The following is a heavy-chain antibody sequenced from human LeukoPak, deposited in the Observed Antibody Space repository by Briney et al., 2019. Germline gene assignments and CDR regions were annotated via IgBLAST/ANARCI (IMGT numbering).Heavy chain of an antibody. CDR1: GFTFSSYE. D-gene: IGHD1-26*01. V-gene: IGHV3-48*03. CDR2: ISSSGSTI. J-gene: IGHJ4*02. Sequence: GGSLRLSCAASGFTFSSYEMNWVRQAPGKGLEWVSYISSSGSTIYYAGSVKGRFTISRDNAKNSLYLQMNSLRAEDTAVYYCAREEYSGSYYFDYWGQGTLVTVSS. CDR3: AREEYSGSYYFDY.